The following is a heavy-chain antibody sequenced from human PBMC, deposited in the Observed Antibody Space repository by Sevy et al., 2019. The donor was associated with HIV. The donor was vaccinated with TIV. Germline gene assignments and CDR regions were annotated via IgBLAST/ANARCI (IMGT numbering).Heavy chain of an antibody. CDR2: IYYTGST. J-gene: IGHJ5*02. CDR3: ARGRLIVARERWFDP. V-gene: IGHV4-31*03. Sequence: SETLSLTCTVSDASMRSGTYYWSWIRQHPGKGLEWIGYIYYTGSTYYNPSLKSRVIISLDASKNQFSLKLSSVTAADTAVYYCARGRLIVARERWFDPWGQGTLVTVSS. D-gene: IGHD5-12*01. CDR1: DASMRSGTYY.